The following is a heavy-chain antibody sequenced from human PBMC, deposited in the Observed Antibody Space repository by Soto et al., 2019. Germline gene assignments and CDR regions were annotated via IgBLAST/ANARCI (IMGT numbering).Heavy chain of an antibody. V-gene: IGHV2-5*02. CDR3: AHRRSGYFDS. CDR2: IYWDDDK. CDR1: GFSLTEPGMG. J-gene: IGHJ4*02. Sequence: QITLKESGPTLVKPTQTLTLTCTFSGFSLTEPGMGVGWIRQPPGKALEWLALIYWDDDKRYSPSLKRGLTISKDASKNQVVLTKTNVDAVETATYYCAHRRSGYFDSWGQGTLVTVSS.